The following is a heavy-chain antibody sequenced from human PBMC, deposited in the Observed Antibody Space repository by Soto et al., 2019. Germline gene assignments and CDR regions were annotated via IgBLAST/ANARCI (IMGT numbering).Heavy chain of an antibody. CDR1: GLTFSSYS. J-gene: IGHJ6*02. CDR3: ASNEVRGYCSSTSCYGEGMDV. D-gene: IGHD2-2*01. CDR2: ISSGSSYI. Sequence: GGSLRLSWVDSDSGLTFSSYSMNWVRQAPGKGLEWVSSISSGSSYISYADSVKGRFTISRDNAKKPLYLQMNSLRAEDTAVYYCASNEVRGYCSSTSCYGEGMDVWGQGTTVTVSS. V-gene: IGHV3-21*01.